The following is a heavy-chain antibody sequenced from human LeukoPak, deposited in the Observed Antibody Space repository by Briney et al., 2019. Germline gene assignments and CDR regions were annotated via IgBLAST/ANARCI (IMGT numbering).Heavy chain of an antibody. D-gene: IGHD3-22*01. CDR2: IEQDGSEK. CDR3: AKPSLYDSSPLGP. V-gene: IGHV3-7*01. CDR1: GFTFSSYW. J-gene: IGHJ5*02. Sequence: GGSLRLSCAASGFTFSSYWMTWVRQAPGKGLEWVANIEQDGSEKYYVDSVKGRFTISRDNARNSLFLQMNSLRAEDTAVYYCAKPSLYDSSPLGPWGQGTLVTVSS.